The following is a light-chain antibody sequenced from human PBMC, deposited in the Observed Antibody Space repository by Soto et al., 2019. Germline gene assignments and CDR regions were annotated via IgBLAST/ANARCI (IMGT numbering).Light chain of an antibody. J-gene: IGKJ4*01. CDR3: QQRGDWPPLT. CDR2: DAS. Sequence: EIVLTQSPATLSLYPGERATLSCRASQSVNSDLAWYQQRPGRAPRLLIYDASTRATGVPARFSGSGSGTDFSLTISSLEPEDFAVYYCQQRGDWPPLTFGGGTKVEMK. CDR1: QSVNSD. V-gene: IGKV3-11*01.